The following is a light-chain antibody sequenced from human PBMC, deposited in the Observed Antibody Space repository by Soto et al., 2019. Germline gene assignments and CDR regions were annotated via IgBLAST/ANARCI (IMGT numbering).Light chain of an antibody. CDR1: GLTKQY. V-gene: IGLV3-25*02. Sequence: SYALTQSPSVSVSPGQTARLTCSGDGLTKQYANWYQQRPGPAPILLIYKDTQRPSGIPERFSGSTSGTTVTLTINAVQAEDEADYYCQSANSSGVDPVFGAGTKVTVL. CDR2: KDT. CDR3: QSANSSGVDPV. J-gene: IGLJ1*01.